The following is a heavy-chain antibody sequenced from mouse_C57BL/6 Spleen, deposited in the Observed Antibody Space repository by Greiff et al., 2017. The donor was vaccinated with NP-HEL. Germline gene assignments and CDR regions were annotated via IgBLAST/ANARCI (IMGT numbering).Heavy chain of an antibody. Sequence: QVQLQQSGAELAKPGASVKLSCKASGYTFTSYWMHWVKQRPGQGLEWIGYINPSSGYTKYNQKFKDQATLTADKSSSTAYMQLSSLTYEDSAVYYGATSTIVSTDFDDWGQGTTLTVSS. CDR1: GYTFTSYW. V-gene: IGHV1-7*01. CDR2: INPSSGYT. D-gene: IGHD1-1*01. CDR3: ATSTIVSTDFDD. J-gene: IGHJ2*01.